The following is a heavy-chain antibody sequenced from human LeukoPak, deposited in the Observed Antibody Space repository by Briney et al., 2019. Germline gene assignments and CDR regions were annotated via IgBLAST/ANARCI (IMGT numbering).Heavy chain of an antibody. CDR2: IYYSGST. CDR3: ARVMLRAWVVSADTLSRGAFDI. D-gene: IGHD2-2*01. V-gene: IGHV4-59*01. J-gene: IGHJ3*02. Sequence: SETLSLTCTVSGGSISSYYWSWIRQPPGKGLEWIGYIYYSGSTNYNPSLKSRVTISVDTSKNQFSLKLSSVTAADTAVYYCARVMLRAWVVSADTLSRGAFDIWGQGTMVTVSS. CDR1: GGSISSYY.